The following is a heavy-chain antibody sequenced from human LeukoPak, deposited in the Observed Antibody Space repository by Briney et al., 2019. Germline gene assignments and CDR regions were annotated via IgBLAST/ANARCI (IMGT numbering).Heavy chain of an antibody. J-gene: IGHJ4*02. V-gene: IGHV3-48*04. CDR3: AASRDGYSRLFDY. CDR1: GFTFSSYA. CDR2: ISSSGSTI. D-gene: IGHD5-24*01. Sequence: PGGSLRLSCAASGFTFSSYAMNWIRQAPGKGLEWVSYISSSGSTIYYADSVKGRFTISRDNAKNSLYLQMNSLRAEDTAVYYCAASRDGYSRLFDYWGQGTLVTVSS.